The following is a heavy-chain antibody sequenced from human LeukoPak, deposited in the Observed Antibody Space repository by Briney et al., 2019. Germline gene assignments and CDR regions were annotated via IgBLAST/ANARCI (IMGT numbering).Heavy chain of an antibody. CDR3: AELGITMIGGV. J-gene: IGHJ6*04. V-gene: IGHV3-48*03. Sequence: GGSLRLSCAASRFTVSSYEMNWVRQAPGKGLERASYISSSGSTIYYADSVKGRFTISRDNAKNSLYLQMNSLRAEDTAVYYCAELGITMIGGVWGKGTTVTISS. D-gene: IGHD3-10*02. CDR1: RFTVSSYE. CDR2: ISSSGSTI.